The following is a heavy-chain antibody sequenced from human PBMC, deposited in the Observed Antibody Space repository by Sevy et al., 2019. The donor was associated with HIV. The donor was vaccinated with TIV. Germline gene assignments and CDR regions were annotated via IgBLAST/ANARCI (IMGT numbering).Heavy chain of an antibody. CDR2: ISAYNGNT. V-gene: IGHV1-18*01. CDR1: GYTFTSYG. D-gene: IGHD2-15*01. J-gene: IGHJ6*02. Sequence: ASVKVSCKASGYTFTSYGISWVRQAPGQGLEWMGWISAYNGNTNYAQKLQGRVTMTTDTSTSTAYMELRSLRSDDTAVYYCARDGYRSGGSCYRNYYYGMDVWGQGTTVTVSS. CDR3: ARDGYRSGGSCYRNYYYGMDV.